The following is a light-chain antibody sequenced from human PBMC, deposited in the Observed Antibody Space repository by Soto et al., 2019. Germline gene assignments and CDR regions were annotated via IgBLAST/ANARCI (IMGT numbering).Light chain of an antibody. J-gene: IGKJ3*01. CDR3: QQSYSTPFT. Sequence: IVIARSPDSLALSLVGSSTINVKCMPIVLYSSNNKNYLAWYQQKPGQPPKLLIYWASTRESGVPDRFSGSGSGTDFTLTISSLQAEDVAVYYCQQSYSTPFTFGPGTKVDIK. CDR2: WAS. CDR1: PIVLYSSNNKNY. V-gene: IGKV4-1*01.